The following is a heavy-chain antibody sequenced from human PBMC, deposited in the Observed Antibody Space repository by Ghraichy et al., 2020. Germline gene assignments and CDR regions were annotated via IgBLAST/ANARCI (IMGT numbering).Heavy chain of an antibody. V-gene: IGHV3-30*18. Sequence: GGSLRLSCAASGFTFSSYGMHWVRQAPGKGLEWVAVISYDGSNKYYADSVKGRFTISRDNSKNTLYLQMNSLRAEDTAVYYCAKGFGSGSSRLDYWGQGTLVTVSS. D-gene: IGHD3-10*01. CDR3: AKGFGSGSSRLDY. J-gene: IGHJ4*02. CDR1: GFTFSSYG. CDR2: ISYDGSNK.